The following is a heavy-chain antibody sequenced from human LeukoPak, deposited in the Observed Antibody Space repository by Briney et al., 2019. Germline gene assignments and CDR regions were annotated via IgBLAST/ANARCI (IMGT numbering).Heavy chain of an antibody. Sequence: GGSLRLSCAASGFTFSTYWMHWGRQAPGEGLVWVSTINSDASITRYADSVKGRFTISRDSAKNTLDLQMDSLRAEDTAVYYCVRDITGTTEFDYWGQGTLVTVSS. CDR3: VRDITGTTEFDY. J-gene: IGHJ4*02. CDR1: GFTFSTYW. CDR2: INSDASIT. D-gene: IGHD1-20*01. V-gene: IGHV3-74*01.